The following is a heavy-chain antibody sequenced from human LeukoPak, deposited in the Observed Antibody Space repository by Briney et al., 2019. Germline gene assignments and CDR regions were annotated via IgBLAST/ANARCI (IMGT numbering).Heavy chain of an antibody. Sequence: PSETLSLTCAVYGGSFSGYYWSWIRQPPGKGLEWIGEINHSGSTNYNPSLKSRVTISVDTSKNQFSLKLSSVTAADTAVYYCASRRGGRLRSRGGEYYYYYMDVWGKGTTVTVSS. D-gene: IGHD3-16*01. V-gene: IGHV4-34*01. CDR2: INHSGST. CDR1: GGSFSGYY. CDR3: ASRRGGRLRSRGGEYYYYYMDV. J-gene: IGHJ6*03.